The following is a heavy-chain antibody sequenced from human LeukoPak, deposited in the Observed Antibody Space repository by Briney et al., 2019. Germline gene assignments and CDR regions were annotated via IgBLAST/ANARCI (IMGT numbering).Heavy chain of an antibody. V-gene: IGHV3-23*01. Sequence: GGSLRLSCAASGFTFSSYAMSWVRQAPGKGLEWVSAISGSGGSTYYADSVKGRFTISRDNSKNTLYLQMNSLRAEDTAVYYCAKIRKLLPVVRGAIDQWGQGTLVTVSS. D-gene: IGHD3-10*01. CDR1: GFTFSSYA. J-gene: IGHJ4*02. CDR3: AKIRKLLPVVRGAIDQ. CDR2: ISGSGGST.